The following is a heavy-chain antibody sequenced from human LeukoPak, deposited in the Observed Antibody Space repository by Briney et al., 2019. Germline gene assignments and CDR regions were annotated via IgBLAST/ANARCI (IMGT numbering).Heavy chain of an antibody. J-gene: IGHJ4*02. CDR3: AKDLYYDSSGYSEY. V-gene: IGHV3-23*01. CDR2: ISASGGTT. CDR1: GFTFSDYY. D-gene: IGHD3-22*01. Sequence: TGGSLRLSCAASGFTFSDYYMSWVRQAPGKGLEWVSGISASGGTTYYADSVKGRFTISRDNSKNTLYLQMNSLRAEDTAVYYCAKDLYYDSSGYSEYWGQGTLVTVSS.